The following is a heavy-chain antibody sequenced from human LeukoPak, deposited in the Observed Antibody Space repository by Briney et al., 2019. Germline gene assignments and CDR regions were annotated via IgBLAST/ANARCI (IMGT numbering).Heavy chain of an antibody. V-gene: IGHV1-24*01. J-gene: IGHJ4*02. CDR2: FDPEDGET. Sequence: ASVKVSCKVSGYTLTELSMHWVRQAPGKGLEWMGGFDPEDGETIYAQKFQGRVTMTEDTSTDTAYMELSSLRSEDTAVYYCATGLYYYDSSGYYGYWGQGTLVTVSS. CDR3: ATGLYYYDSSGYYGY. CDR1: GYTLTELS. D-gene: IGHD3-22*01.